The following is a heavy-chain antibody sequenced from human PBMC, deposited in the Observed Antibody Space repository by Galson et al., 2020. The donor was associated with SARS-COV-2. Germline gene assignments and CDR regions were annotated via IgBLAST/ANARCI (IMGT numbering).Heavy chain of an antibody. D-gene: IGHD2-2*01. CDR1: GFIFSDHA. J-gene: IGHJ5*02. CDR3: LSYSSTRQNH. V-gene: IGHV3-64D*06. CDR2: LSSNGETS. Sequence: GESLMISCSAYGFIFSDHAMHWVRQAPGKGLEYVSALSSNGETSFYADSVNGRFTMSRDNSKNMFYLQMTALRLEDTAFYFCLSYSSTRQNHWGQGTLVTVSS.